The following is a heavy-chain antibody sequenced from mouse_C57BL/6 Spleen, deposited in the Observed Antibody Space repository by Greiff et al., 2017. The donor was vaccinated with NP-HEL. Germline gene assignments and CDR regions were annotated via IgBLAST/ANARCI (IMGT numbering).Heavy chain of an antibody. CDR1: GFSLTSYG. CDR3: ARKGGAPHWYFDV. V-gene: IGHV2-2*01. J-gene: IGHJ1*03. Sequence: VQLQQSGPGLVQPSQSLSITCTVSGFSLTSYGVHWVRQSPGKGLEWLGVIWSGGSTDYNAAFISRLSISKDNSKSQVFFKMNSLQADDTAIYYCARKGGAPHWYFDVWGTGTTVTVSS. CDR2: IWSGGST.